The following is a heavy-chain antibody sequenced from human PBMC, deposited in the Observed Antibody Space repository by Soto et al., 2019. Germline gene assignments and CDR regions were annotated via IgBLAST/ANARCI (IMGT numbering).Heavy chain of an antibody. V-gene: IGHV4-39*01. CDR1: GGSISSSSYY. Sequence: SETLSLTCTVSGGSISSSSYYWVWIRHPPGKGLEWIGSIYYSGSTYYNPSLKSRVTISVDTSKNQFSLKLSSVTAADTAVYYCARVDSSSWLYYFDYWGQGTLVTVSS. CDR2: IYYSGST. CDR3: ARVDSSSWLYYFDY. J-gene: IGHJ4*02. D-gene: IGHD6-13*01.